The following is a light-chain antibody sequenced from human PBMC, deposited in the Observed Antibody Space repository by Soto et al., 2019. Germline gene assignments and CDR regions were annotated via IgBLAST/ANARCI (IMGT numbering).Light chain of an antibody. CDR3: AAWDDSLNGPV. Sequence: QSVLTQPPSASGTPGQRVTISCSGSRSNIGSNTVNWYQQLPGTAPKLLIYSNNQRPSGVPDRFSGSKSGTSAFLAISGLQSEDEADYYCAAWDDSLNGPVFGGGTKVTVL. J-gene: IGLJ2*01. CDR1: RSNIGSNT. V-gene: IGLV1-44*01. CDR2: SNN.